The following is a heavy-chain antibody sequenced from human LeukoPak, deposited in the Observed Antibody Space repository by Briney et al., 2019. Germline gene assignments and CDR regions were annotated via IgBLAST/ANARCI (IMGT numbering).Heavy chain of an antibody. CDR2: IDYSGTT. J-gene: IGHJ3*02. Sequence: PSETLSLTCTVSGASISRSNYYWAWVRQPPGKGLEWIGSIDYSGTTYFNPSLKSRVTMSVDTSKNQFSLKLTSVTAADTAVYYCARHFDNGDYKKTFDIWGQGTMVTVSS. CDR1: GASISRSNYY. D-gene: IGHD4-17*01. V-gene: IGHV4-39*01. CDR3: ARHFDNGDYKKTFDI.